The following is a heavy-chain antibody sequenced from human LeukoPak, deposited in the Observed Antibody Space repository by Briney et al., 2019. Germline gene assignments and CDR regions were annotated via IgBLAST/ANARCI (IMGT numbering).Heavy chain of an antibody. J-gene: IGHJ4*02. Sequence: GGSLRLSCAASGFTFSSFGMHWVRQAPGKGLEWVAVIWYDGSNKYYADFVKGRFTISRDNSKNTLYLQMNSLKAEDTAVYYCARYASGSAFDYWGQGTLVTVSS. CDR1: GFTFSSFG. CDR3: ARYASGSAFDY. V-gene: IGHV3-33*01. CDR2: IWYDGSNK.